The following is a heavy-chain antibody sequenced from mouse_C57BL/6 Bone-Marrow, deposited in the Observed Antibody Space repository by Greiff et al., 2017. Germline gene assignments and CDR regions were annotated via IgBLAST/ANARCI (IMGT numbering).Heavy chain of an antibody. CDR2: IDPENGDT. J-gene: IGHJ4*01. V-gene: IGHV14-4*01. CDR1: GFNIKDDY. D-gene: IGHD1-1*01. Sequence: EVKLMESGAELVRPGASVKLSCTASGFNIKDDYMHWVKQRPEQGLEWIGWIDPENGDTEYDSKFQGKATITADTSSNTAYLQLSSLTSEDTAVYYCTTELRYAMDYWGQGTSVTVSS. CDR3: TTELRYAMDY.